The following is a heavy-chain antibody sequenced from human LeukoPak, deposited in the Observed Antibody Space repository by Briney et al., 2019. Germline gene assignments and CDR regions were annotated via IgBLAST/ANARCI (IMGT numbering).Heavy chain of an antibody. D-gene: IGHD2-15*01. Sequence: GASVKVSCKASGYTFTGYYMHWVRQAPGQGLEWMGWINPNSGGTNYAQKFQGRVTITADKSTSTAYMELSSLRSDDTAVYYCARDSVSLEYSEGFDYWGQGTLVTVSS. V-gene: IGHV1-2*02. CDR1: GYTFTGYY. CDR2: INPNSGGT. J-gene: IGHJ4*02. CDR3: ARDSVSLEYSEGFDY.